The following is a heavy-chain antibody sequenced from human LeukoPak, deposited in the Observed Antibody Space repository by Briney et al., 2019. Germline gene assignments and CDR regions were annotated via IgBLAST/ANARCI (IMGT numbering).Heavy chain of an antibody. CDR1: GFTFSSYS. Sequence: GGSLRLSCAASGFTFSSYSMNWVRQAPGKGLEWVSYISSSSSTIYYADSVRGRFTISRDNAKNSLYLQMNSLRAEDTAVYYCVRDMWVFAVAGNDAFDIWGQGTMVTVSS. V-gene: IGHV3-48*01. D-gene: IGHD6-19*01. J-gene: IGHJ3*02. CDR3: VRDMWVFAVAGNDAFDI. CDR2: ISSSSSTI.